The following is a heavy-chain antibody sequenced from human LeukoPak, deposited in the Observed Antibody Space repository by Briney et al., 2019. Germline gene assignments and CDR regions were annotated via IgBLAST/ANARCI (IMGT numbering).Heavy chain of an antibody. CDR1: GFTFSDYY. D-gene: IGHD6-19*01. CDR3: ARAVAVAGMDRRGPFDAFDI. Sequence: PGGSLRPSCAASGFTFSDYYMTWIRQAPGKGLEWVSYISSSGNTIYYADSVMGRFTISRDNAKNSLYLQMNSLRAEDTAVYYCARAVAVAGMDRRGPFDAFDIWGQGTMVTVSS. CDR2: ISSSGNTI. V-gene: IGHV3-11*01. J-gene: IGHJ3*02.